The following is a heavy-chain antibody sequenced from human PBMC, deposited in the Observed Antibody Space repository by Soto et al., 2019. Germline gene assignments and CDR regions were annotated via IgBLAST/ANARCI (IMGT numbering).Heavy chain of an antibody. CDR3: ARQEPYNSNYVFDS. Sequence: QVPLVQSGAEVKKPGASVKISCKASGYTFTSYSIHWVRQAPGQRLEWIGWIDAGNGNTKYSQKFQGRVTITRDPSASIAFMEPSSLTSEDTAVYYCARQEPYNSNYVFDSWGQGTLVTVSS. J-gene: IGHJ4*02. CDR1: GYTFTSYS. D-gene: IGHD1-7*01. V-gene: IGHV1-3*01. CDR2: IDAGNGNT.